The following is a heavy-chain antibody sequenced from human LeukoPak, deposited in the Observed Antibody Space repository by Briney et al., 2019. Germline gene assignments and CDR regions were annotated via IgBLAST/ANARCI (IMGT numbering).Heavy chain of an antibody. D-gene: IGHD3-10*01. CDR2: ISGSGGST. CDR3: AKMVHYYGSGSLNY. Sequence: GGSLRPSCAASGFTFSSYAMSWVRQAPGKGLEWVSAISGSGGSTYYADSVKGRFTISRDNSKNTLYLQMNSLRAEDTAVYYCAKMVHYYGSGSLNYWGQGTLVTVSS. CDR1: GFTFSSYA. J-gene: IGHJ4*02. V-gene: IGHV3-23*01.